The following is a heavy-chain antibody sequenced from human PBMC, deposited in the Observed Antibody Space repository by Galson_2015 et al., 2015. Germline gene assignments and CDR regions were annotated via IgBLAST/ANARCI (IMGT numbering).Heavy chain of an antibody. Sequence: SVKVSCKASGGTFSSYTISWVQQAPGQGLEWMGWISAYNGNTNYVQKLQGRVTMTTDTSTSTAYMELRSLRSDDTAVYYCARDNKHNHIGRLGWFFNGMDVWGQGTTVTVSS. D-gene: IGHD3-3*01. CDR3: ARDNKHNHIGRLGWFFNGMDV. CDR1: GGTFSSYT. V-gene: IGHV1-18*01. J-gene: IGHJ6*02. CDR2: ISAYNGNT.